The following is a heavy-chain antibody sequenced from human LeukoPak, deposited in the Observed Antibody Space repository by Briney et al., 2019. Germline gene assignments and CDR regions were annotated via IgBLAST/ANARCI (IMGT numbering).Heavy chain of an antibody. V-gene: IGHV3-21*01. CDR3: AVFWSGYHQLYYFDY. J-gene: IGHJ4*02. Sequence: PGGSLRLSCAASGFTFSSYSMTWVRQAPGKRLEWVSSFTSRSRNIYYADSVKGRFTISRDNAKNSLYLQMNSLRAEDTAVYYCAVFWSGYHQLYYFDYWGQGTLVTVSS. D-gene: IGHD3-3*01. CDR2: FTSRSRNI. CDR1: GFTFSSYS.